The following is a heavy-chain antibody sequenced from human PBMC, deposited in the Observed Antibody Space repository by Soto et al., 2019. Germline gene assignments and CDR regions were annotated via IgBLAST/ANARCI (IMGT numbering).Heavy chain of an antibody. V-gene: IGHV6-1*01. Sequence: SQTLSLTCAISGDSVSSNSAAWNWIRQSPSRGLEWLGRTYYRSKWYNDYAVSVKSRITINPDTSKNQFSLQLNSVTPEDTAVYYCARGRKYSSGWYDGDYYYYYGMDVWGQGTTVTVSS. CDR3: ARGRKYSSGWYDGDYYYYYGMDV. D-gene: IGHD6-19*01. CDR1: GDSVSSNSAA. CDR2: TYYRSKWYN. J-gene: IGHJ6*02.